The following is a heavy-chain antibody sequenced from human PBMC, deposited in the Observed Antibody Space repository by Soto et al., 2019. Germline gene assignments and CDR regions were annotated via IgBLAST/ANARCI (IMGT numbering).Heavy chain of an antibody. D-gene: IGHD3-22*01. Sequence: GGSLRLSCAASGFTFSSYAMSWVRQAPGKGLEWVSAISGSGGSTYYADSVKGRFTISRDNSKNTLYLQMNSLRAEDTAVYYCANDSPNYYDSSGYYYEYFQHWGQGTLVTVSS. CDR2: ISGSGGST. V-gene: IGHV3-23*01. J-gene: IGHJ1*01. CDR3: ANDSPNYYDSSGYYYEYFQH. CDR1: GFTFSSYA.